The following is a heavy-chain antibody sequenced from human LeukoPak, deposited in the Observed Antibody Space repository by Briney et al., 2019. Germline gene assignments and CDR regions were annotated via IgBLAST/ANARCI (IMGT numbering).Heavy chain of an antibody. CDR2: MNPNSGNT. J-gene: IGHJ1*01. V-gene: IGHV1-8*01. D-gene: IGHD3-22*01. CDR3: ARGLRDSSGREYFQH. CDR1: GYTFTSYD. Sequence: ASVKVSCKASGYTFTSYDISWVRQAARQGLEWMGWMNPNSGNTGYAQKFKGRVTMTGNTSISTAYMELSSLRSEDTAVYYCARGLRDSSGREYFQHWGQGTLVTVSS.